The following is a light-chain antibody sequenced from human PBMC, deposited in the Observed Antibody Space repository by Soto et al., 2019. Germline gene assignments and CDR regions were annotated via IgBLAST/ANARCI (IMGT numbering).Light chain of an antibody. V-gene: IGKV2-28*01. Sequence: DIVMTQSPLSLPVTPGEPASIYCRSSQSLLHSNGYNYLDWYLQKPGQSPQLLIYLGSNRASGVPDGFSGSGSGTDCTLKISRVEAEDVGVYYCMQALQTPLTFGPGTKVDIK. CDR1: QSLLHSNGYNY. CDR3: MQALQTPLT. J-gene: IGKJ3*01. CDR2: LGS.